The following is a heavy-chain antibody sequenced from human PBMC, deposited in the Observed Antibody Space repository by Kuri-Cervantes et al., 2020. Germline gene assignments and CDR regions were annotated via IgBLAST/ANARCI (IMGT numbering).Heavy chain of an antibody. V-gene: IGHV4-4*02. Sequence: SETLSLTCAVSGGSISSSNWWSWVRQPPGKGLEWIGEINHSGSTNYNPSLKSRVTISVDTSKNQFSLKLSSVTAADTAVYYCARGRGCSGGSCYSSVWSGITPYPFDPWGQGTLVTVSS. D-gene: IGHD2-15*01. CDR1: GGSISSSNW. J-gene: IGHJ5*02. CDR3: ARGRGCSGGSCYSSVWSGITPYPFDP. CDR2: INHSGST.